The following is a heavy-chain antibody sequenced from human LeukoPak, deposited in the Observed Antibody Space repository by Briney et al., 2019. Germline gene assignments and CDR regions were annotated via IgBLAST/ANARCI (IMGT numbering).Heavy chain of an antibody. CDR1: GYTFTDYY. CDR2: INPDSGGT. CDR3: AGDRLAAAGTGG. V-gene: IGHV1-2*02. Sequence: ASVKVSCKASGYTFTDYYIHWVRQAPGQGLEWMGWINPDSGGTKYAQKFQGRVTMTRDTSISTAYMVLSTLRSDDTAVYYCAGDRLAAAGTGGWGQGTLVIVSS. D-gene: IGHD6-13*01. J-gene: IGHJ4*02.